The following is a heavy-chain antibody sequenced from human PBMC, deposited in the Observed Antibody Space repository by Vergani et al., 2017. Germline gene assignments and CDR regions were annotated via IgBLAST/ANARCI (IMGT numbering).Heavy chain of an antibody. CDR2: ISNSGNTI. CDR1: GFSFSDNY. Sequence: QVQLVESGGGLVKPGGSLRLSCAASGFSFSDNYMTWIRQAPGKGLEWVSYISNSGNTIEYADSVKGRFSISRDNAKSSLFLQMDSLRADDTAVYYCARDHRDYNNYPGTFDIWGQGSMVTVSS. D-gene: IGHD5-24*01. CDR3: ARDHRDYNNYPGTFDI. V-gene: IGHV3-11*01. J-gene: IGHJ3*02.